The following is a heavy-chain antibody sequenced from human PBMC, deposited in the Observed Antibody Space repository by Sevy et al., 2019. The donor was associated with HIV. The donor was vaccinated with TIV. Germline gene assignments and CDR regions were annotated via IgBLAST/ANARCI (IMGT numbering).Heavy chain of an antibody. V-gene: IGHV4-39*01. J-gene: IGHJ4*02. D-gene: IGHD7-27*01. CDR2: IYYSGST. CDR3: ARLNWGPFDY. CDR1: GCSISSSSYY. Sequence: SETLSLTCTVSGCSISSSSYYWGWIRQPPGQGLEWIGSIYYSGSTYYNPSLKSRVTITVDTSKNQFSLKLSSVTAAVTAVYYCARLNWGPFDYWGQGTLVTVSS.